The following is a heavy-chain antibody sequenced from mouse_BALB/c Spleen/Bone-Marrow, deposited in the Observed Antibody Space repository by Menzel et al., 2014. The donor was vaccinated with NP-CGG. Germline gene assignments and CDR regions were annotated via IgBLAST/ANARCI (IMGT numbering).Heavy chain of an antibody. CDR1: SYTFTDYA. Sequence: QVQLKQSGPEVVRPGVSVKISCKGSSYTFTDYAMHWVMQSHAKSLEWIGVISTYYGNANYNQTFKGKPTMTLAKSSTTAYMQLSSLTSEDSAVYFYARSAMITPFAYWGQGTLVTVSA. V-gene: IGHV1-67*01. D-gene: IGHD2-4*01. J-gene: IGHJ3*01. CDR2: ISTYYGNA. CDR3: ARSAMITPFAY.